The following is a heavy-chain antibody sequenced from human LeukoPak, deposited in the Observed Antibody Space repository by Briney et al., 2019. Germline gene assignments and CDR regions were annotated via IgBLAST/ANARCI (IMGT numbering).Heavy chain of an antibody. J-gene: IGHJ4*02. V-gene: IGHV3-48*01. CDR2: ISLSGSIT. CDR1: GFTFSSYA. D-gene: IGHD6-6*01. CDR3: AKLVSDSSSY. Sequence: GGSLRLSCAASGFTFSSYAMSWVRQAPGKGLEWISYISLSGSITYYADSVKGRFTISRDNARNSLHLQMNSLRAEDTAIYYCAKLVSDSSSYWGRGILVTVSS.